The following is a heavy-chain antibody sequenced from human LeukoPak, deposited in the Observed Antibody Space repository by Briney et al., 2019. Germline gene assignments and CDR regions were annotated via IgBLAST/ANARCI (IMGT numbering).Heavy chain of an antibody. CDR2: IPYDGSDK. CDR3: AAMTSVTTGDH. CDR1: GFPFSSYG. V-gene: IGHV3-30*02. J-gene: IGHJ5*02. D-gene: IGHD4-17*01. Sequence: PGGSLRLSCAASGFPFSSYGMHWVRQAPGKGLEWVAFIPYDGSDKFYADSVKGRFTISRDNSKNTLYLQMNSLRAEDTAVYYCAAMTSVTTGDHWGQGTLVTVSS.